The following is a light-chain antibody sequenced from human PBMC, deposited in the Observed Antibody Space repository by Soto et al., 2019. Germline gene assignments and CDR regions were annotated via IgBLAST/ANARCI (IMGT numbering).Light chain of an antibody. J-gene: IGKJ1*01. V-gene: IGKV3-15*01. Sequence: EKVMTQSAATLSVSTGERVTLSCRASQSVSSNLAWYQQKPGQAPRLLMYGASTRATGIPARFSGSGSGTEFTLTISSLQSEDFAVYYCQQYNNWPPWTFGQGTKV. CDR3: QQYNNWPPWT. CDR1: QSVSSN. CDR2: GAS.